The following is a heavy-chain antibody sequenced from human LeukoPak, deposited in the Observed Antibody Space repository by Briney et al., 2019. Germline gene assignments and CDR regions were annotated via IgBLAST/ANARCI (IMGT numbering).Heavy chain of an antibody. CDR2: IYYSGST. J-gene: IGHJ4*02. D-gene: IGHD5-18*01. CDR3: ARVVGYTAMVLYYFDY. V-gene: IGHV4-59*01. CDR1: GGSISSYY. Sequence: SETLSLTCTVSGGSISSYYWSWIRQPPGKGLEWIGYIYYSGSTNYNPSLKSRVTKSVDTSKNQFSLKLSSVTAADTAVYYCARVVGYTAMVLYYFDYWGQGTLVTVSS.